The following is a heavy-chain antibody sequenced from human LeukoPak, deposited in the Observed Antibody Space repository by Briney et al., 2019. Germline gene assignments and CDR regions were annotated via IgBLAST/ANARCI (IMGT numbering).Heavy chain of an antibody. Sequence: GGSLRLSCAASGFTFSNFAMSWVRQAPGKGLEWVSAISGSGGSTYYADSVKGRFTISRDNSKNTLYLQMNSLRAEDTAVYYCAKDPRAVAGTDDAFDIWGQGTMVTVSS. J-gene: IGHJ3*02. CDR3: AKDPRAVAGTDDAFDI. CDR2: ISGSGGST. D-gene: IGHD6-19*01. CDR1: GFTFSNFA. V-gene: IGHV3-23*01.